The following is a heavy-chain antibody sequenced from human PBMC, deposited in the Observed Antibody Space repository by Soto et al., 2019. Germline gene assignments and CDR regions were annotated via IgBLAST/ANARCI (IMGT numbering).Heavy chain of an antibody. Sequence: SETLSLTCTVSGGSVSSGSYYWSWIRQPPGKGLEWIGYIYYSGSTNYNPSLKSRVTISVDTSKNQFSLKLSSVTAADTAVYYCARYCSSTSCYEEYFQHWGQGTLVTVSS. D-gene: IGHD2-2*01. CDR1: GGSVSSGSYY. CDR3: ARYCSSTSCYEEYFQH. CDR2: IYYSGST. J-gene: IGHJ1*01. V-gene: IGHV4-61*01.